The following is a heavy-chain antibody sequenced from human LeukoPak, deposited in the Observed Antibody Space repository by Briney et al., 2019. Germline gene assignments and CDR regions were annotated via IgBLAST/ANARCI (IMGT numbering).Heavy chain of an antibody. D-gene: IGHD3-9*01. CDR3: ARTLPRGDILTGYYPNNWFDP. J-gene: IGHJ5*02. CDR1: GYTFTSYY. CDR2: INPSGGST. Sequence: ASVKVSCKASGYTFTSYYMHWVRQAPGQGLEWMGIINPSGGSTSYAQKFQGRVTMTRDTSTSTVYMELSSLRSEGTAVYYCARTLPRGDILTGYYPNNWFDPWGQGTLVTVSS. V-gene: IGHV1-46*01.